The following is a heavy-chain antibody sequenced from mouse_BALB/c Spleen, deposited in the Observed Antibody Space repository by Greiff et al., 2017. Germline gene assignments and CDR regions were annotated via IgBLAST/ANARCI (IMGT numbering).Heavy chain of an antibody. D-gene: IGHD1-1*01. Sequence: EVMLVESGGGLVQPGGSRKLSCAASGFTFSSFGMNWVRQAPEKGLEWVAYISSGSSTIYYADTVKGRFTISRDNPKNTLFLQITSLRSEDTAMYYCASEGRYYEDYAMDYWGQGTSVTVAS. CDR1: GFTFSSFG. J-gene: IGHJ4*01. CDR2: ISSGSSTI. V-gene: IGHV5-17*02. CDR3: ASEGRYYEDYAMDY.